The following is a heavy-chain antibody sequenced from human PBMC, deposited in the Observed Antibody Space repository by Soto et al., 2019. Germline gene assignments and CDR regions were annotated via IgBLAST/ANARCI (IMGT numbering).Heavy chain of an antibody. D-gene: IGHD2-21*01. J-gene: IGHJ4*02. Sequence: QVQLVESGGGVVQPGRSLRLSCAASGFTFSNYAMHWVRQAPGKGLEWVAVISYDGSDKYYADSVKGRFTISRDNSKNTLYLQTNHLRTEDTAVYYCAKDAGYSFYSDYWGQGTLVTVSS. CDR2: ISYDGSDK. CDR3: AKDAGYSFYSDY. CDR1: GFTFSNYA. V-gene: IGHV3-30*18.